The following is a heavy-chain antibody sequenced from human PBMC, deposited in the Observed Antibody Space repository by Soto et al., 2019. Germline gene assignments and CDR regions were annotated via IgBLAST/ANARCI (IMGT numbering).Heavy chain of an antibody. Sequence: QVQLVQSGAEVKKPGASVKVSCKASGYTFTSYAMHCVRQAPGQRLEWMGWINAGNGNTKYSQKFQGRVTITRDTSASTAYMELSSLRSEDTAVYYCARGGILYWYFDLWGRGTLGTVSS. CDR3: ARGGILYWYFDL. CDR1: GYTFTSYA. V-gene: IGHV1-3*01. D-gene: IGHD1-26*01. CDR2: INAGNGNT. J-gene: IGHJ2*01.